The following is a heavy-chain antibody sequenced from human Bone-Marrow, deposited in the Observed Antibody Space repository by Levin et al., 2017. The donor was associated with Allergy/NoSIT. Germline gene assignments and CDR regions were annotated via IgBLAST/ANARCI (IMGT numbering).Heavy chain of an antibody. J-gene: IGHJ6*02. V-gene: IGHV3-30-3*01. CDR1: GFTFSSYG. D-gene: IGHD2-2*01. CDR3: ARVGSSWTRDDFYGLDV. Sequence: GESLKISCAASGFTFSSYGMHWIRQAPGKGLEWVAVILYDGSDKYYADSVKGRFTISRDNSENTLYLHMDSLRSDDTAVYYCARVGSSWTRDDFYGLDVWGQGTTVTVSS. CDR2: ILYDGSDK.